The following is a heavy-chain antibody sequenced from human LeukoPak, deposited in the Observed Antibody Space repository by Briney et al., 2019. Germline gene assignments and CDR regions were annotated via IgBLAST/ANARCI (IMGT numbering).Heavy chain of an antibody. V-gene: IGHV3-48*03. CDR2: ISTSGSTI. CDR3: ARRSYCGGDCYGSDAFDI. CDR1: GFTFSSYE. Sequence: GGSLRLSCAASGFTFSSYEMNWVRQAPGKGLEWVSYISTSGSTIYYADSVKGRFTISRDNAKNSLYLQMNSLRAEDTAVYYCARRSYCGGDCYGSDAFDIWGQGTMVTVSS. J-gene: IGHJ3*02. D-gene: IGHD2-21*02.